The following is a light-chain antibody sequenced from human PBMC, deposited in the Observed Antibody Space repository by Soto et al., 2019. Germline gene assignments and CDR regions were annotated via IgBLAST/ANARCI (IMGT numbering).Light chain of an antibody. CDR1: SNDVGDYDY. CDR3: CSYAGSSTFYV. Sequence: QSVLTQPRSVSGSPGQSVTISCTGTSNDVGDYDYVSWYQQYPGKAPKLIIYDVNKRPSGVPDRFSGSKSGNTASLTISGLQAEDEADYYCCSYAGSSTFYVFGTGTKVTVL. CDR2: DVN. V-gene: IGLV2-11*01. J-gene: IGLJ1*01.